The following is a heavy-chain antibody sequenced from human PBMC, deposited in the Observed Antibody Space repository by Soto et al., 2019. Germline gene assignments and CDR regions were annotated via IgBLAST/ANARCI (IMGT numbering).Heavy chain of an antibody. Sequence: GGSLRLSCAASGFTFSSYSMNWVRQAPGKGLEWVSSISSSSSYIYYADSVKGRFTISRDNAKNSLYLRMNSLRAEDTAVYYCARDSTGTHYYGMDVWGQGTTVTVS. V-gene: IGHV3-21*01. CDR3: ARDSTGTHYYGMDV. D-gene: IGHD1-1*01. CDR2: ISSSSSYI. CDR1: GFTFSSYS. J-gene: IGHJ6*02.